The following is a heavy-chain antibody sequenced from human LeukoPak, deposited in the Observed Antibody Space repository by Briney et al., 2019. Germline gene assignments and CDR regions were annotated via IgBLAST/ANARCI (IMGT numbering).Heavy chain of an antibody. CDR3: TRGNMVRGVISGFDP. V-gene: IGHV4-59*01. CDR1: GGSISSYY. D-gene: IGHD3-10*01. CDR2: IYYSGST. J-gene: IGHJ5*02. Sequence: SETLSLTCSVSGGSISSYYWSWIRQPPGKGLEWIGCIYYSGSTNYNPSLKSRVTISVDTSKNQFSLKLSSVTAADPAVYYWTRGNMVRGVISGFDPWGQGTMVTVSS.